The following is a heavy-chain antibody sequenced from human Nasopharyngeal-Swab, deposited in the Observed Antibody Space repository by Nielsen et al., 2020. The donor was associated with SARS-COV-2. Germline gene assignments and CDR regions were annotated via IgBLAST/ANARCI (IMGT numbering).Heavy chain of an antibody. D-gene: IGHD2-2*01. CDR2: ISGSGGST. Sequence: GGSLRLSCAASGFTFSSYAMSWVRQAPGKGLEWVSAISGSGGSTYYADSVKGRSTISRDNSKNTLYLQMNSLRAEDTAVYYCAKDLRSVVPAGGDYWGQGTLVTVSS. CDR3: AKDLRSVVPAGGDY. CDR1: GFTFSSYA. V-gene: IGHV3-23*01. J-gene: IGHJ4*02.